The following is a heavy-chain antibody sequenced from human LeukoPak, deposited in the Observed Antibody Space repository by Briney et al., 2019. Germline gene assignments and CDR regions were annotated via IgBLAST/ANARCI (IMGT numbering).Heavy chain of an antibody. D-gene: IGHD2-2*01. Sequence: LAGGSLRLSCAASGFTFSSYGMHWVRQAPGKGLEWVAVISYDGSNKYYADSVKGRFTISRDNSKNTLYLQMNSLRAEDTAVYYCCYREDDAFDMWGQGTMVSVSS. CDR2: ISYDGSNK. CDR1: GFTFSSYG. V-gene: IGHV3-30*03. J-gene: IGHJ3*02. CDR3: CYREDDAFDM.